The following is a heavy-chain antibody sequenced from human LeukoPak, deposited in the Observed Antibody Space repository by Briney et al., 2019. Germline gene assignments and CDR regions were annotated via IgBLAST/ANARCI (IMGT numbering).Heavy chain of an antibody. CDR1: GYTFTGYY. V-gene: IGHV1-18*04. J-gene: IGHJ4*02. CDR2: ISAYNGNT. Sequence: ASVKVSCKASGYTFTGYYMHWVRQAPGQGLEWMGWISAYNGNTNYAQKLQGRVTMTTDTSTSTAYMELRSLRSDDTAVYYCARVVDCSSTSCRYFDYWGQGTLVTVSS. D-gene: IGHD2-2*01. CDR3: ARVVDCSSTSCRYFDY.